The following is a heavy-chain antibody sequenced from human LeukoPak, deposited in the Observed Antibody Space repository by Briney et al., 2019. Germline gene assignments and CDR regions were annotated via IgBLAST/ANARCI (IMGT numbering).Heavy chain of an antibody. CDR3: ARRGYSWWFDP. J-gene: IGHJ5*02. Sequence: SETLSLTCTVSGGSISSYYWSWIRQPPGKGLEWIGYIYYSGSTNYNPSLKSRVIISVDTSKNQFSLKLSSVTAADTAVYYCARRGYSWWFDPWGQGTLVTVSS. CDR1: GGSISSYY. V-gene: IGHV4-59*01. D-gene: IGHD1-1*01. CDR2: IYYSGST.